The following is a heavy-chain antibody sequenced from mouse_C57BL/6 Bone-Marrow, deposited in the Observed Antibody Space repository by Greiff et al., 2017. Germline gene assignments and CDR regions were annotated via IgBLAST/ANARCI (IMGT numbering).Heavy chain of an antibody. V-gene: IGHV1-69*01. CDR3: ARGYDADY. D-gene: IGHD2-2*01. CDR1: GYTFTSYW. J-gene: IGHJ2*01. Sequence: VQLQQPGAELVMPGASVKLSCKASGYTFTSYWMHWVKQRPGQGLEWIGVIDPSDSYTNYNQKFKGKATLTVDTSSSTAYMQLSSLTSEDAAVYYCARGYDADYWGQGTTLTVSS. CDR2: IDPSDSYT.